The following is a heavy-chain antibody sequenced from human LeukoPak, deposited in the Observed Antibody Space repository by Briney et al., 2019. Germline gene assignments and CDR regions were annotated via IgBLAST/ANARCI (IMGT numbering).Heavy chain of an antibody. CDR2: THPDHSDT. CDR3: ARPQHYDFWSGYGH. J-gene: IGHJ4*02. D-gene: IGHD3-3*01. Sequence: GESLKISCNGSGYGFTSYWIGWVRPVPGKGLGRMGITHPDHSDTTYPPSFQRQVTIPADKSISTAYLHWSSLKASDTAMYYRARPQHYDFWSGYGHWGQGPLLTVPS. V-gene: IGHV5-51*01. CDR1: GYGFTSYW.